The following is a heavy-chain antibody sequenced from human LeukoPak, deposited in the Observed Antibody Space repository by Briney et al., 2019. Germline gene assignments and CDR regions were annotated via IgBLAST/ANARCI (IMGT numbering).Heavy chain of an antibody. D-gene: IGHD6-13*01. CDR1: GGSISTYY. V-gene: IGHV4-4*07. Sequence: SETLSLTCTVSGGSISTYYWSWIRQPAGKGLEWIGRVYPSGRTSYNPSLENRVTMSVDTSKKQFSLKLRSVTAADTAVYYCASGGRISAANWFDPWGQGNLVTVSS. J-gene: IGHJ5*02. CDR2: VYPSGRT. CDR3: ASGGRISAANWFDP.